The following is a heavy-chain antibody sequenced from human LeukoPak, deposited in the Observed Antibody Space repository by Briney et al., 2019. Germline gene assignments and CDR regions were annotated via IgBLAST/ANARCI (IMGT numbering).Heavy chain of an antibody. Sequence: GESLKISFKTSGYNFNIYWISWVRQMPGKGLEWMARIDPSDSYTDYNPSFQGHVTISVDKSINTAYLHLSDLKASDIAIYYCVRQDDSWSGYPAYWGQGTLITVSS. CDR2: IDPSDSYT. V-gene: IGHV5-10-1*01. D-gene: IGHD3-3*01. CDR1: GYNFNIYW. CDR3: VRQDDSWSGYPAY. J-gene: IGHJ4*02.